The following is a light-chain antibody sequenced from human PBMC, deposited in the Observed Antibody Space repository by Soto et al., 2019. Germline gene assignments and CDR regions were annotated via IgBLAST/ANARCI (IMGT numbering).Light chain of an antibody. CDR1: QSISRW. CDR3: QQSYSTLPIT. CDR2: DVS. J-gene: IGKJ5*01. V-gene: IGKV1-5*01. Sequence: DIHLSQYPSSLSASVGYTFTITCRAGQSISRWLAWYQQKPVKAPEVVXYDVSTLAFGVPSRFSGSGSGTEFTLTIRNLQPGDFANYYCQQSYSTLPITFGQGTRLEIK.